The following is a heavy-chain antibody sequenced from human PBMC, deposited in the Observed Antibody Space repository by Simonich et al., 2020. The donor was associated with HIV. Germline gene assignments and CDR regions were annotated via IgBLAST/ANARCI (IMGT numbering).Heavy chain of an antibody. D-gene: IGHD4-4*01. CDR1: GYTLTELS. CDR3: ATVPYSNSFNWFDP. J-gene: IGHJ5*02. V-gene: IGHV1-24*01. CDR2: FDPEDGET. Sequence: QVQLVQSGAEVKKPGASVKVSCKVSGYTLTELSMHWVRQAPGKGLEWMGGFDPEDGETIYAEKFQGRVTITADTSTDTAYMELSSLRSEDTAVYYCATVPYSNSFNWFDPWGQGTLVTVSS.